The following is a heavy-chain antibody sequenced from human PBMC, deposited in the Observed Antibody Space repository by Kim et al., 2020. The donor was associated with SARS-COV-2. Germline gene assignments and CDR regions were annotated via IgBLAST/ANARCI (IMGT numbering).Heavy chain of an antibody. D-gene: IGHD6-19*01. V-gene: IGHV1-69*01. Sequence: ANYAQKFEGRVTITADESTSTADMELSSLRSEDTAVYYCARDGSSGNFDYWGQGTLVTVSS. J-gene: IGHJ4*02. CDR2: A. CDR3: ARDGSSGNFDY.